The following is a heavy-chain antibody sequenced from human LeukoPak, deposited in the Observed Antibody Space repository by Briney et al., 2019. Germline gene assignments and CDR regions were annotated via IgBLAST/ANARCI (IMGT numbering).Heavy chain of an antibody. CDR1: GFTFSSYA. CDR2: ISGSGGST. CDR3: AFQRDGYNYFDY. J-gene: IGHJ4*02. Sequence: GGSLRLCCAASGFTFSSYAMSWVRQAPGKGLEWVSAISGSGGSTYYADSVKGRFTISRDNSKNTLYLQMNSLRAEDKAVYYCAFQRDGYNYFDYWGQGTLVTVSS. D-gene: IGHD5-24*01. V-gene: IGHV3-23*01.